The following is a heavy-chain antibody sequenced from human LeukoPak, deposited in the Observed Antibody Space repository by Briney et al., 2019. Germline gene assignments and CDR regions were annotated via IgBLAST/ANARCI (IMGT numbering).Heavy chain of an antibody. V-gene: IGHV5-51*01. CDR3: TRGDSSTWYEY. J-gene: IGHJ4*02. CDR1: GYNFPNYW. D-gene: IGHD6-13*01. Sequence: GEYLKISCKGSGYNFPNYWIGWVRQMPGKGLEWMGIIYPGDSDTRYSPSFQGLVTISADKSISTAYLQWSSLKASDTAMYYCTRGDSSTWYEYWGQGTLVTVS. CDR2: IYPGDSDT.